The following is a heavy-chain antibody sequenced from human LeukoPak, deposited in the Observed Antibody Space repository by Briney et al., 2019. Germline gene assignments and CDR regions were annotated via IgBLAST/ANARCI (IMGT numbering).Heavy chain of an antibody. D-gene: IGHD6-19*01. CDR1: GYTFTSYG. CDR3: ARDEYSSGWSGGFDY. CDR2: ISAYNGNT. V-gene: IGHV1-18*01. Sequence: ASVKVSCKASGYTFTSYGISWVRQAPGQGLESMGWISAYNGNTNYAQKLQGRVTMTTDTSTSTAYMELRSLRSDDTAVYYCARDEYSSGWSGGFDYWGQGTLVTVSS. J-gene: IGHJ4*02.